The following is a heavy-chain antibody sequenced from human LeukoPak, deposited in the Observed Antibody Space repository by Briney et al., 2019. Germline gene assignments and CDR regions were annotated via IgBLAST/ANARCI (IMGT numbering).Heavy chain of an antibody. CDR1: GFIFSSYS. CDR3: ARESLATIGVDY. J-gene: IGHJ4*02. CDR2: ISRSNSHI. V-gene: IGHV3-21*01. D-gene: IGHD5-12*01. Sequence: GGSLTLSCAASGFIFSSYSMNWVRQAPGKGLEWVSSISRSNSHIYYADSVKGRFTISRDNAKNSLYLQMNSLRAEDTAVYYCARESLATIGVDYWGQGTLVTVSS.